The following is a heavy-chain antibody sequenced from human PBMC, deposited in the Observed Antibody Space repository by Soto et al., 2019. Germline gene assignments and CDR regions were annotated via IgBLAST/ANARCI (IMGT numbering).Heavy chain of an antibody. Sequence: PSETLSLTCTVSGGSISSSGCYWGWIRQPPGKGLEWIGSIYYSGSTYYNPSLKSRVTISVDTSKNQFSLKLSSVTAADTAVYYCARIYSGYDSFDYWGQGTLVTVSS. CDR2: IYYSGST. D-gene: IGHD5-12*01. V-gene: IGHV4-39*01. J-gene: IGHJ4*02. CDR3: ARIYSGYDSFDY. CDR1: GGSISSSGCY.